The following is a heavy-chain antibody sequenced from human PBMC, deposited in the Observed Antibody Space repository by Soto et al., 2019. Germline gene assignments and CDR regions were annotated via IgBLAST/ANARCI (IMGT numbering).Heavy chain of an antibody. V-gene: IGHV3-15*07. CDR1: GFTFSNVW. J-gene: IGHJ4*02. CDR3: SPLALKYNSDCYPLSD. D-gene: IGHD6-19*01. CDR2: IKSETDGGTI. Sequence: EVQLVESGGGLVKPGGSLRLSCAGSGFTFSNVWMNWVRQAPGKGLEWVGRIKSETDGGTIDYAAPVKGRFTISRDDSNTTLYLQMKILKTEDTATYYCSPLALKYNSDCYPLSDWGQGTRVTVSS.